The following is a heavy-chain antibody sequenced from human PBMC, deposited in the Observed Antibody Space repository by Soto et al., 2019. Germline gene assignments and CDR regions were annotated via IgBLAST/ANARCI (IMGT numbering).Heavy chain of an antibody. V-gene: IGHV4-39*01. D-gene: IGHD1-20*01. CDR2: SYYSGTT. J-gene: IGHJ5*02. CDR3: TRRYNWNDSYFYX. Sequence: SETLSLTFTVSGASISVHSYYWTWIRQPPGKGLEWIGRSYYSGTTYFDPSLKSRATISVDTSKNQFSLRLTSVTAADTAIYYCTRRYNWNDSYFYXWGPGALFTVSX. CDR1: GASISVHSYY.